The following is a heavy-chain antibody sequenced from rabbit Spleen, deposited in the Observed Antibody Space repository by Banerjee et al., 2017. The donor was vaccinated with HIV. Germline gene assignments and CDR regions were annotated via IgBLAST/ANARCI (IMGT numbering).Heavy chain of an antibody. CDR1: GFSFSSSSY. D-gene: IGHD1-1*01. CDR2: IDAGSSGFT. J-gene: IGHJ6*01. Sequence: QSLEESGGDLVKPGASLTLTCTASGFSFSSSSYVCWGRQAPGKGLEWIACIDAGSSGFTYFATWAKGRFTCSKSSSTTVTLQMTRLTAADTATYFCARDTSSSFSSYGMDLWGPGTLVTVS. V-gene: IGHV1S40*01. CDR3: ARDTSSSFSSYGMDL.